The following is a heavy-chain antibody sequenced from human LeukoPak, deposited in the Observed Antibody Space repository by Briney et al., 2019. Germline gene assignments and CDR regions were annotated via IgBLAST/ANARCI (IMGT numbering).Heavy chain of an antibody. Sequence: PGGSLRLSCAASGFTFSSYAMSWVRQAPGKGLEWVANIKQDGSEKDYVDSVKGRFTIYRDNAKNSLYLQMNSLRAEDTAVYYCARSGYDILTGWPPGSDYWGQGTLVTVSS. CDR1: GFTFSSYA. V-gene: IGHV3-7*01. D-gene: IGHD3-9*01. CDR3: ARSGYDILTGWPPGSDY. CDR2: IKQDGSEK. J-gene: IGHJ4*02.